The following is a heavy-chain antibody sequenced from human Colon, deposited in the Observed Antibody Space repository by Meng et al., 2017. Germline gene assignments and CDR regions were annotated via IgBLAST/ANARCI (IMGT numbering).Heavy chain of an antibody. D-gene: IGHD5-12*01. CDR2: INHSGST. CDR1: CGSFSGYY. CDR3: ARGRYSGYLP. V-gene: IGHV4-34*01. J-gene: IGHJ5*02. Sequence: QGQLRESGPGLLKPSETLSLPCAVYCGSFSGYYWSWIRQPPGKGLEWIGEINHSGSTNYNPSLKSRVTISVDTSKNQFSLKLSSVTAADTAVYYCARGRYSGYLPWGQGTLVTVSS.